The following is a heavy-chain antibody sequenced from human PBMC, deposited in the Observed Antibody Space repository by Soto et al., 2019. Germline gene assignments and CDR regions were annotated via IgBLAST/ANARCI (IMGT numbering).Heavy chain of an antibody. CDR1: GGSFSDTY. Sequence: PSETLSLTCAVYGGSFSDTYWNWFRQPPGKGLEWIGEINHNTNTIYNPSLTSRVTISVDTSKNHFSLKLSSVTAADTAVYYCARHASIVAVSLGHWGQGTLVTVSS. CDR3: ARHASIVAVSLGH. CDR2: INHNTNT. D-gene: IGHD2-2*01. V-gene: IGHV4-34*01. J-gene: IGHJ4*02.